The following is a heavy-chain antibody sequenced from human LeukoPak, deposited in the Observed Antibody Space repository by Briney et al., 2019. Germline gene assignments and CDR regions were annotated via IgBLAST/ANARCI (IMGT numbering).Heavy chain of an antibody. J-gene: IGHJ5*02. Sequence: GGSLRLSCAASGYTVSDKPMTWVRQAAGKGLEWVSVIYSDGSTHYSESVKGRFYISRDNSKNTLYLQMSSLRVEDTAVYYCAKRRHYYGSGDYYRDPWGQGTLVTVSS. CDR2: IYSDGST. CDR3: AKRRHYYGSGDYYRDP. D-gene: IGHD3-10*01. V-gene: IGHV3-66*04. CDR1: GYTVSDKP.